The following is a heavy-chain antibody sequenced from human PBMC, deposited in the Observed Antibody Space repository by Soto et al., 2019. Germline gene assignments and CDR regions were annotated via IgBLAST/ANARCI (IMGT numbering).Heavy chain of an antibody. Sequence: QVQLQESGPGLVKPSQTLSLTCTVSGGSISSGAYYWSWIRQHPGKGLEWIGYIYYTGNTYYNPSLKSRVTIPLATSRNRFSLNLSSVPAADPAVYYCARNFPGIAVENWFDPWGQGTLVTVSS. CDR1: GGSISSGAYY. V-gene: IGHV4-31*03. D-gene: IGHD6-19*01. CDR3: ARNFPGIAVENWFDP. CDR2: IYYTGNT. J-gene: IGHJ5*02.